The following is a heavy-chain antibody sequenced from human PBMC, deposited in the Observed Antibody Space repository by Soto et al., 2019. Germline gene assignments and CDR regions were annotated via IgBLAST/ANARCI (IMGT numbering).Heavy chain of an antibody. V-gene: IGHV3-33*01. J-gene: IGHJ4*02. CDR2: IWYDGSNK. D-gene: IGHD4-17*01. CDR1: GFTFSSYG. Sequence: QVQLVESGGGVVQPGRSLRLSCAASGFTFSSYGMHWVRQAPGKGLEWVAVIWYDGSNKYYADFVKGRFTISRDNSKNTLYLQMNSLRAEDTAVYYCARDGDYYFDYWGQGTLVTVSS. CDR3: ARDGDYYFDY.